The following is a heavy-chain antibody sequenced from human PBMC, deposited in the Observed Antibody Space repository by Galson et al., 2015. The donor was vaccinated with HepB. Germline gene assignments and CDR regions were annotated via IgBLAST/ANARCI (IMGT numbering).Heavy chain of an antibody. D-gene: IGHD3-22*01. CDR2: IYYSGST. CDR1: GYSIRSGYY. J-gene: IGHJ5*02. CDR3: ARGNSRHYYDSSGYYNWFDP. Sequence: SETLSLTCTVSGYSIRSGYYWGWIRQPPGKGLEWIGSIYYSGSTYYNPSLKSRVTISVDTSKNQFSLKLSSVTAADTAVYYCARGNSRHYYDSSGYYNWFDPWGQGTLVTVSS. V-gene: IGHV4-38-2*02.